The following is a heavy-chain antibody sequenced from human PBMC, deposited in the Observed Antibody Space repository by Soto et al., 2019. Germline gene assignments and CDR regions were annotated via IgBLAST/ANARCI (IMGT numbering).Heavy chain of an antibody. V-gene: IGHV1-69*12. CDR3: AGGDYDFWSGPGGGMDV. CDR1: GGTFSSYA. J-gene: IGHJ6*02. CDR2: IIPIFGTA. D-gene: IGHD3-3*01. Sequence: QVQLVQSGAEVKKPGSSVKVSCKASGGTFSSYAISWVRQAPGQGLEWMGGIIPIFGTANYAQKFQGRVTITADESTSTAYMERSSLRSEDTAVYYCAGGDYDFWSGPGGGMDVWGQGTTVTVSS.